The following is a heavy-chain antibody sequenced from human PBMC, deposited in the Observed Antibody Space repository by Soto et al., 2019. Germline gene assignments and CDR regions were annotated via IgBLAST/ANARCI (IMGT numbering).Heavy chain of an antibody. CDR1: GYTFTSYG. Sequence: QVQLVQSGAEVKKPGASVKVSCKASGYTFTSYGISWVRQAPGQGLEWMGWISAYNGNTNYAQKLQGRVTMTTDTSTSKASMELRSLRSDDTAVYYCARVSDRYSSSWYRTGYYYGMDVWGQGTTVTVSS. J-gene: IGHJ6*02. CDR2: ISAYNGNT. V-gene: IGHV1-18*01. D-gene: IGHD6-13*01. CDR3: ARVSDRYSSSWYRTGYYYGMDV.